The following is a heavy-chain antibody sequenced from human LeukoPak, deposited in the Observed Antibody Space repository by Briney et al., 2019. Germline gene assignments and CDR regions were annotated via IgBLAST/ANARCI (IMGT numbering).Heavy chain of an antibody. V-gene: IGHV3-30*04. J-gene: IGHJ6*02. CDR2: ISYDGSNK. D-gene: IGHD3-10*01. CDR3: ARGWFGQSPSYGMDV. CDR1: GFTFSSYA. Sequence: GGSLRLSCAASGFTFSSYAMHWVRQAPGKGLEWVAVISYDGSNKYYADSVKGRFTISRDNSKNTLYLQMNSLRAEDTAVYYCARGWFGQSPSYGMDVWGQGTTVTVSS.